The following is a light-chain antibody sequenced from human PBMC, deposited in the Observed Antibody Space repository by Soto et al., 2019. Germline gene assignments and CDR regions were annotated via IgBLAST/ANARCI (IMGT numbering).Light chain of an antibody. Sequence: DIQMTQSPSSLSASVGDRVTITCQASQSISSYLNWYQQKPGKAPKLLIYAAYSLQSGVQSRFSGSGSGTDFTLTIRSLQPEDFATYYCKQSYSTPHTFGQGTRLEIK. CDR2: AAY. J-gene: IGKJ5*01. V-gene: IGKV1-39*01. CDR1: QSISSY. CDR3: KQSYSTPHT.